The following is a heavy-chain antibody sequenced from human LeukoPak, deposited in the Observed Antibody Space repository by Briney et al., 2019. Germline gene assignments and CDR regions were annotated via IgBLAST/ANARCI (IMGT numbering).Heavy chain of an antibody. J-gene: IGHJ4*02. Sequence: GGSLRLSCAASGFSLSSYWISWVRQAPGKGLEWVANIKYNGSEKDYVDSVKGRFTISRDNAKNSLYLQMNSLRAEDTAVCYCARDIAPAGLFFDYWGQGTQVTVSS. V-gene: IGHV3-7*01. CDR1: GFSLSSYW. CDR2: IKYNGSEK. D-gene: IGHD6-13*01. CDR3: ARDIAPAGLFFDY.